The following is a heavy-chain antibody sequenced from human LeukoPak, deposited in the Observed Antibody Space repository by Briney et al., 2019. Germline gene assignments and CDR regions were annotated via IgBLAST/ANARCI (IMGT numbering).Heavy chain of an antibody. CDR1: EFTFSIYA. CDR3: AKDTPRGYNYGYFDY. CDR2: ISGSGDNT. D-gene: IGHD5-18*01. Sequence: GGSLRLSCAASEFTFSIYAMNWVLQAPGKALEWVSGISGSGDNTYYADSVKGRFTISRDNSKNTLYLHMSSLRADDTAIYFCAKDTPRGYNYGYFDYWGQGTLVTVSS. V-gene: IGHV3-23*01. J-gene: IGHJ4*02.